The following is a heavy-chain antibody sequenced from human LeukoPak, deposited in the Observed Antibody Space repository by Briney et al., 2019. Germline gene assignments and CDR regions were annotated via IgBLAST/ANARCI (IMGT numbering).Heavy chain of an antibody. V-gene: IGHV3-33*01. CDR1: GFTFSSYG. CDR3: ARDRSYDFWSGYSTPDY. J-gene: IGHJ4*02. Sequence: GGSLRLSCAASGFTFSSYGMHWVRQAPGKGLEWLAVIWYDGSNKYYADSVKGRFTISRDNSKNTLDLQMNSLRAEDTAVYYCARDRSYDFWSGYSTPDYWGQGTLVTVSS. CDR2: IWYDGSNK. D-gene: IGHD3-3*01.